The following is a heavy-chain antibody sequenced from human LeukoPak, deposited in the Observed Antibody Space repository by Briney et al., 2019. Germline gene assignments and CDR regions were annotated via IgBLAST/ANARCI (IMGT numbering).Heavy chain of an antibody. D-gene: IGHD3-22*01. CDR3: ARGLTYYDSSGYFPWDYFDY. CDR2: INWNGGST. CDR1: GFTFDDYG. Sequence: GGSLRLSCAASGFTFDDYGMSWVRQAPGKGLEWVSGINWNGGSTGYADSVKGRFTISRDNAKNSLYLKMNSLRAEDTALYYCARGLTYYDSSGYFPWDYFDYWGQGTLVTVSS. J-gene: IGHJ4*02. V-gene: IGHV3-20*04.